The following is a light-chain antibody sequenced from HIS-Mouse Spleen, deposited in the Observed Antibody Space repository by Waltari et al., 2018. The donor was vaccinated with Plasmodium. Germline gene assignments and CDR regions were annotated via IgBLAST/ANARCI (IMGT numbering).Light chain of an antibody. J-gene: IGLJ2*01. CDR3: QVWDSSSDHPV. Sequence: SYVLTQPPPVSVAPGQTARITCGGNNIGSKSVHWYQQKPGQAPVLVVYDDSDRPSGSPERFAGSNSGNTATLTISRVEAGDEADYYCQVWDSSSDHPVFGGGTKLTVL. CDR1: NIGSKS. CDR2: DDS. V-gene: IGLV3-21*02.